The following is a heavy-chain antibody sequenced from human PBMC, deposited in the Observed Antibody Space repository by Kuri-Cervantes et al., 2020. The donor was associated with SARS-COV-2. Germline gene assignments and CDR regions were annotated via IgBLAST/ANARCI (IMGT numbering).Heavy chain of an antibody. CDR2: ISSDGKNK. CDR1: GFNFGTTD. D-gene: IGHD2-21*01. Sequence: GESLKISCVASGFNFGTTDMNWVRQAPGKGLEWVTFISSDGKNKKCMASGKGRFTISRDNSQNTLHLQMKSLRDEDTAIYYCATDRAGVHDFWGQGTLVTVSS. CDR3: ATDRAGVHDF. V-gene: IGHV3-30*03. J-gene: IGHJ4*02.